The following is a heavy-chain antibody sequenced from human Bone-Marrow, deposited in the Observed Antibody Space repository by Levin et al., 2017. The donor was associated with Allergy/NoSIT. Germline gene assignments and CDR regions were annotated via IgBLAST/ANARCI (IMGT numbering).Heavy chain of an antibody. J-gene: IGHJ5*02. V-gene: IGHV3-7*03. CDR1: GFTFSDYW. CDR3: ARDTLYDYIWGGHRYFNWFDP. D-gene: IGHD3-16*02. CDR2: IKQDGSDK. Sequence: GESLKISCAASGFTFSDYWMTWVRQAPGKGLEWVANIKQDGSDKYYVDSVKGRFTISRDNAKNSLYLQMNNLRAEDTAVYYCARDTLYDYIWGGHRYFNWFDPWGQGTLVTVSS.